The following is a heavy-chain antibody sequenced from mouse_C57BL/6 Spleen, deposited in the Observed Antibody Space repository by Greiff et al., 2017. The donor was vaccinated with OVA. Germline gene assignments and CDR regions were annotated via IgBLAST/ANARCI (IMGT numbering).Heavy chain of an antibody. V-gene: IGHV1-72*01. Sequence: VQLQQPGAELVKPGASVKLSCKASGYNFTSYWMHWVKQRPGRGLGWIGRIDPNSGGTKYNEKFKSKATLTVDKPSSTAYMQLSSLTSEDSAVYYCARWGYGSSYNFDYWGQGTTLTVSS. CDR1: GYNFTSYW. D-gene: IGHD1-1*01. J-gene: IGHJ2*01. CDR2: IDPNSGGT. CDR3: ARWGYGSSYNFDY.